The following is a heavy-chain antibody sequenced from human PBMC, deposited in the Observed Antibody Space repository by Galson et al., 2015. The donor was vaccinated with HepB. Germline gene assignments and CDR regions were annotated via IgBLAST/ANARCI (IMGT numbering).Heavy chain of an antibody. CDR2: ISAYNGNT. CDR1: GYTFTSYG. Sequence: SVKVSCKASGYTFTSYGISWVRQVPGQGLEWMGWISAYNGNTNYAQKLQGRVTMTTDTSTSTAYMELRSLRSDDTAVYYCARERNYDYVWGSYYYFDYWGQGTLVTVSS. V-gene: IGHV1-18*04. J-gene: IGHJ4*02. CDR3: ARERNYDYVWGSYYYFDY. D-gene: IGHD3-16*01.